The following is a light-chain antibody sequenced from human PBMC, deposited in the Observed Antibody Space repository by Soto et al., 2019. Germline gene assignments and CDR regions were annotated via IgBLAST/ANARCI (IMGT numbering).Light chain of an antibody. V-gene: IGLV2-8*01. J-gene: IGLJ2*01. CDR2: DVT. CDR1: TSDY. CDR3: SSHACARHSL. Sequence: QSALTQPPSASGSPGQSVTISCTGTTSDYVSWYQQYPGKAPKLMIYDVTKRPSGVPDRFSGSKSGTTASLTVSGLQAEDEADYFCSSHACARHSLFGGGTKLTVL.